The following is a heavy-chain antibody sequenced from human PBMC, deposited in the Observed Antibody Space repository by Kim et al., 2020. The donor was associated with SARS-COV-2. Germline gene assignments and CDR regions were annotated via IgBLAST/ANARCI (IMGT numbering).Heavy chain of an antibody. D-gene: IGHD1-26*01. Sequence: DYSAPLEGRFNISRDDSKNTLYLQMNSLKTEDTAVYYCTTLVGATLIYDHWRQGTLVTVSS. J-gene: IGHJ4*02. V-gene: IGHV3-15*01. CDR3: TTLVGATLIYDH.